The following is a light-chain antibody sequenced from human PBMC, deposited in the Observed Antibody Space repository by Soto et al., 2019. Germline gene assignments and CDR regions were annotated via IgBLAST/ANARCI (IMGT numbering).Light chain of an antibody. CDR1: QSVSSTY. V-gene: IGKV3-20*01. CDR3: QQYGSSPLT. Sequence: EIVLTQSPGTLSLSPGERATLSCRASQSVSSTYLAWYQQKPGQAPRLLIYGASSRATGIPDRFSGSGSGTDFTLTIRGLEPEDFAVFYCQQYGSSPLTFGGGTKVEMK. J-gene: IGKJ4*01. CDR2: GAS.